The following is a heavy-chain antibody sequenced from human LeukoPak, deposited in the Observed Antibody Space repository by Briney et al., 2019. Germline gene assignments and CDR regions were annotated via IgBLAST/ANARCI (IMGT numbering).Heavy chain of an antibody. CDR3: ARDSGSYWYYFDY. V-gene: IGHV3-33*01. CDR1: GFTFSSYG. Sequence: GRSLRLSCAASGFTFSSYGMHWVRQAPGKGLEWVAVIWYDGSNKYYADSVKGRFTISRDNAKNSLYLQMNSLRAEDTAVYYCARDSGSYWYYFDYWGQGTLVTVSS. J-gene: IGHJ4*02. CDR2: IWYDGSNK. D-gene: IGHD1-26*01.